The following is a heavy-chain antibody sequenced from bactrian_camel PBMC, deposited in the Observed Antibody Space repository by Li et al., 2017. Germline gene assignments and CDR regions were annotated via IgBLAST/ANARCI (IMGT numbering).Heavy chain of an antibody. J-gene: IGHJ4*01. CDR1: GLTFDDSD. Sequence: HVQLVESGGGSVQAGETLRLSCTASGLTFDDSDMGWYRQAPGNECELVSTISNDGSTYYADSVKGRFTISQDIAKKTVYLQMNNVNPEDTATYFCNMVITRDVRVRRGMDIPYACYAGFPVTPYWGQGTQVTVS. CDR3: NMVITRDVRVRRGMDIPYACYAGFPVTPY. CDR2: TISNDGST. D-gene: IGHD3*01. V-gene: IGHV3S63*01.